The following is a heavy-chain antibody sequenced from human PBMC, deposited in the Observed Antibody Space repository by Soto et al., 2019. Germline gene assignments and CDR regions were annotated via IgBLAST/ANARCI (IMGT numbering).Heavy chain of an antibody. CDR1: GFTFSSYG. D-gene: IGHD3-3*01. Sequence: QVQLVESGGGVVQPGRSLRLSCAASGFTFSSYGMHWVRQAPGKGLEWVAVISYDGSNKYYADSVKGRFTISRDNSKNTLYLQMSTLRANNTAVYYCVKYGRSGTPNYYGMDVWGQGTTVTVSS. J-gene: IGHJ6*02. V-gene: IGHV3-30*18. CDR3: VKYGRSGTPNYYGMDV. CDR2: ISYDGSNK.